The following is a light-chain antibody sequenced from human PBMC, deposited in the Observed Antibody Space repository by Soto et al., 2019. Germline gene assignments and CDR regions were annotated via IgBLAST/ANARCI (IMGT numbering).Light chain of an antibody. CDR2: EVS. CDR3: RSYTSSRAYV. Sequence: QSALTQPASVSGSPGQSITISCTGTSSDVGGYNYVSWYQQQSGKAPKLMIHEVSKRPSGVSNRFSGSKSGNTASLTISGLQAEDEADYYCRSYTSSRAYVFGIGTKVTVL. V-gene: IGLV2-14*01. CDR1: SSDVGGYNY. J-gene: IGLJ1*01.